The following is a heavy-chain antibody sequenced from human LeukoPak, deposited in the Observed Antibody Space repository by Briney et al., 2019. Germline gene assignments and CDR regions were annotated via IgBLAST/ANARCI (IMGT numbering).Heavy chain of an antibody. CDR2: ISGSGGRT. CDR1: GFTFSSYA. D-gene: IGHD3-10*01. Sequence: GWSLTLSCAASGFTFSSYAMSWLRQAPGKGLELVSAISGSGGRTYYADSVKGRFTISRDNSKNTLYLQMNSLRAEDTAVYYCAKGHILLWFVAWGQGTLVTVSS. V-gene: IGHV3-23*01. CDR3: AKGHILLWFVA. J-gene: IGHJ5*02.